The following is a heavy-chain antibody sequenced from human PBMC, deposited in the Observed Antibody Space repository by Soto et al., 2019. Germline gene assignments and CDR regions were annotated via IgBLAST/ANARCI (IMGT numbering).Heavy chain of an antibody. CDR3: ARDIAAAGRDYYYGMDV. CDR2: ISYDGSNK. CDR1: GFTFTGYA. V-gene: IGHV3-30*14. Sequence: SLRLSCAASGFTFTGYAMHWVRQAPGKGLERAAVISYDGSNKYYAESVKGRFTISRDNSKNTLYLQMNSLRAEDTALYYCARDIAAAGRDYYYGMDVLGQETTVTVSS. D-gene: IGHD6-13*01. J-gene: IGHJ6*02.